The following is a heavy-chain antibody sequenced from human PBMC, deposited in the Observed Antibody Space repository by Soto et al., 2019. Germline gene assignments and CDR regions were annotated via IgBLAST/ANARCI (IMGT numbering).Heavy chain of an antibody. CDR2: IFHTGST. CDR1: GGSISSGGYY. V-gene: IGHV4-31*03. CDR3: ARTDDSHYAVPDF. J-gene: IGHJ4*02. D-gene: IGHD4-4*01. Sequence: PSETLSLTCTVSGGSISSGGYYWGWIRHHPEKGLEWIGYIFHTGSTDYNPSLKSRVTISIDTSKKQFSLMLSSVTAADTAVYYCARTDDSHYAVPDFWGQGTPVTVSS.